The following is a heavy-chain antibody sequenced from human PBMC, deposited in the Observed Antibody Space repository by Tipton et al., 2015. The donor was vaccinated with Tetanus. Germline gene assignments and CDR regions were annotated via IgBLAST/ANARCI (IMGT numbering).Heavy chain of an antibody. J-gene: IGHJ6*02. CDR3: ARDRGDYIYYGMDV. Sequence: QLVQSGAEVKKPGASVKVTCKASGYTFTGYYIYWVRQAPGQRLEWMGWIDTNSGGTVYAQKFQGRVTMTRDTSISTAYMGLRSLRSDGPAVYYCARDRGDYIYYGMDVWGPGTTVTVS. D-gene: IGHD3-22*01. CDR1: GYTFTGYY. CDR2: IDTNSGGT. V-gene: IGHV1-2*02.